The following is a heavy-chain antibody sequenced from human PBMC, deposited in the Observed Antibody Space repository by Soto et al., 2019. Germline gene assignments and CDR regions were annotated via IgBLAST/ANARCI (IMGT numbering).Heavy chain of an antibody. D-gene: IGHD6-13*01. Sequence: SQTLSLTCAISGDSVSSNSAAWNWIRQSASRGLEWLGRTYYRSKWYNDYAVSVKSRITINPDTSKNQFSLQLNSVTPEDTAVYYCARDLGIAAADPYYYYSGMDVWGQGTTVTVYS. V-gene: IGHV6-1*01. CDR3: ARDLGIAAADPYYYYSGMDV. J-gene: IGHJ6*02. CDR1: GDSVSSNSAA. CDR2: TYYRSKWYN.